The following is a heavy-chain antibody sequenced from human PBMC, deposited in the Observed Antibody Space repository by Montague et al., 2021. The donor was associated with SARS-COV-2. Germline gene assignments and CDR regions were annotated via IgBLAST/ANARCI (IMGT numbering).Heavy chain of an antibody. Sequence: SETLSLTCTVSGGSISSYYWSWIRQPPGKGLEWIGYIYYSGSTNYNPSLKSRVTISVDTSKNQFSLKLSSVAAADTAVYYCARHHPAGVVRPWGQGTLVTVSS. CDR1: GGSISSYY. CDR2: IYYSGST. J-gene: IGHJ5*02. V-gene: IGHV4-59*08. D-gene: IGHD6-13*01. CDR3: ARHHPAGVVRP.